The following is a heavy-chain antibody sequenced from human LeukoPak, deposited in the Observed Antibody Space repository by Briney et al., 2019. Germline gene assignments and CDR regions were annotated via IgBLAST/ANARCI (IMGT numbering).Heavy chain of an antibody. J-gene: IGHJ6*02. V-gene: IGHV3-21*01. CDR2: ISSSSTYI. Sequence: GGSLRLSCAASGFTFSDYNMNWVRQAPGKGLEWVSSISSSSTYIYYADSVKGRFTISRDNGKNSLFLQMNSLRAEDTAVYYCARASSSWVKRRYYYGLDVWGQGTTVTVSS. CDR3: ARASSSWVKRRYYYGLDV. CDR1: GFTFSDYN. D-gene: IGHD6-13*01.